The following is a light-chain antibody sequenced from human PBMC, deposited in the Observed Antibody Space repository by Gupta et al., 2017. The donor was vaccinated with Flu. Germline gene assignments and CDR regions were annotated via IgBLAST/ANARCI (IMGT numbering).Light chain of an antibody. V-gene: IGKV2-30*02. CDR3: MQGTHWPT. J-gene: IGKJ1*01. CDR1: QSLVHRNGNTY. Sequence: DVVMTQSPLSLPVTLGQPASISCRASQSLVHRNGNTYLTWFQQRPGQSPRRLIYRVSNRDSGVPDRVSGSGSGTDFTLKISRVEAEDVGVYYCMQGTHWPTFGQGTKVEIK. CDR2: RVS.